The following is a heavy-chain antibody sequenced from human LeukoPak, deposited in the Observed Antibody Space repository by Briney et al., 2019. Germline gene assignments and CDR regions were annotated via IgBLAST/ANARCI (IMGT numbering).Heavy chain of an antibody. J-gene: IGHJ4*02. CDR3: ARGSPPRRNYDSRGYYSYYFDY. D-gene: IGHD3-22*01. Sequence: ASVKVSCKASGYTFTSYDINWVRQATGQGLEWMGWMNPNSGNTGHAQKFQGRVTITRNTSISTAYMELSSLRSDDTAVYYCARGSPPRRNYDSRGYYSYYFDYWGQGTLVTVSS. CDR1: GYTFTSYD. V-gene: IGHV1-8*03. CDR2: MNPNSGNT.